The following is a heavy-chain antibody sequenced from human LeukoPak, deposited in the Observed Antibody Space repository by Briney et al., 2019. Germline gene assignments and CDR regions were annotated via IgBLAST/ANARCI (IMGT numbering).Heavy chain of an antibody. Sequence: SETLSLTCTISGSSVSDFYWSWIRQSPGKGLEWIGYIYYTGSTSYNPSLKSRVTISADTSKNEFSLKLNSVTAADTAVYYCTKSDGYGLIRICGRGTMVTVSS. V-gene: IGHV4-59*02. D-gene: IGHD3-10*01. CDR2: IYYTGST. CDR1: GSSVSDFY. CDR3: TKSDGYGLIRI. J-gene: IGHJ3*02.